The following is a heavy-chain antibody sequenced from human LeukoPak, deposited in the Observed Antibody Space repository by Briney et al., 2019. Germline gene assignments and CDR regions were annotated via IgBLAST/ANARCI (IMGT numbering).Heavy chain of an antibody. J-gene: IGHJ2*01. CDR2: IGGDGGTT. D-gene: IGHD5-24*01. V-gene: IGHV3-23*01. Sequence: GGSLRLSCAASGFTLSTYDMSWVRQAPTKALEWVSDIGGDGGTTYADSVKGRFTISRDNSKNTLYLQMNSLRAEDTAIYYCAKTIPYWYFDLWGHGTLVTVSS. CDR3: AKTIPYWYFDL. CDR1: GFTLSTYD.